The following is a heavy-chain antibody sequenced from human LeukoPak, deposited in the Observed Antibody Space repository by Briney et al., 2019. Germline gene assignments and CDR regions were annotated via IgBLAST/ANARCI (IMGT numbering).Heavy chain of an antibody. J-gene: IGHJ4*02. CDR1: GGSFSGYY. CDR3: ASGLWFGELLL. D-gene: IGHD3-10*01. Sequence: SETLSLTCAVSGGSFSGYYWSWIRQPPGKGLEWIGEINHSGSTNYNPSLKSRVTISVDTSKNRFSLKLTSVTAADTAVYYCASGLWFGELLLWGQGTLVSVSS. V-gene: IGHV4-34*01. CDR2: INHSGST.